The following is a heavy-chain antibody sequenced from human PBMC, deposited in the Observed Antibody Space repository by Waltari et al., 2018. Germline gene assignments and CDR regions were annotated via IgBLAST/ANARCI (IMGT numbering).Heavy chain of an antibody. CDR3: ARDDYGDSPTTFDY. D-gene: IGHD4-17*01. CDR1: GFTVNSNY. V-gene: IGHV3-74*01. J-gene: IGHJ4*02. Sequence: EVQLVESGGDLIQPGGSLRLSCAASGFTVNSNYINWVRQAPGKGLGWVSRINSDGSSTSYADSVKGRFTISRDNAKNTLYLQMNSLRAEDTAVYYCARDDYGDSPTTFDYWGQGTLVTVSS. CDR2: INSDGSST.